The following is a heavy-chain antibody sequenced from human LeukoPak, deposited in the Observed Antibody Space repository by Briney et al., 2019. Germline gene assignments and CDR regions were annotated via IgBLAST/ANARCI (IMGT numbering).Heavy chain of an antibody. Sequence: PSETLSLTCTVSGGSISSSSYYWGWIRQPPGKGLEWIGSIYYSGSTYYNPSLKSRVTISIDTSKNQFSLKLSSVTGADTAVYYCARRGYNYGSIDYWGQGTLVTVSS. CDR1: GGSISSSSYY. CDR3: ARRGYNYGSIDY. CDR2: IYYSGST. J-gene: IGHJ4*02. V-gene: IGHV4-39*01. D-gene: IGHD5-18*01.